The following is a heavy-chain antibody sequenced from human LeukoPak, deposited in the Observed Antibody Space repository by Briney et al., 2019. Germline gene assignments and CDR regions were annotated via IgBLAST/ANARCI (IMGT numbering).Heavy chain of an antibody. V-gene: IGHV3-43*01. D-gene: IGHD2-2*01. Sequence: GGSLRLSCAASGFTFDDYTMHWVRQAPGKGLEWVSLISWDDGSTYYADSVKGRFTISRDNSKNSLYLQMNSLRTEDTALYYCAKGGYCSSTSCLDYWGQGTLVTVSS. CDR3: AKGGYCSSTSCLDY. CDR1: GFTFDDYT. CDR2: ISWDDGST. J-gene: IGHJ4*02.